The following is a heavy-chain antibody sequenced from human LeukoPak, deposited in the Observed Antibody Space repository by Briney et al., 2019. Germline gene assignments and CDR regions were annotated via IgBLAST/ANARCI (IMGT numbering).Heavy chain of an antibody. CDR3: ARGDSSSWYINWFDP. CDR1: GYTFTGYY. D-gene: IGHD6-13*01. CDR2: INPNSGGT. J-gene: IGHJ5*02. V-gene: IGHV1-2*02. Sequence: ASVKVSCKASGYTFTGYYMHWVRQAPGQGLEWMGWINPNSGGTNYAQKFQGRVTMTRDTSISTAYMEPSRLRSDDTAVYCCARGDSSSWYINWFDPWGQGTLVTVSS.